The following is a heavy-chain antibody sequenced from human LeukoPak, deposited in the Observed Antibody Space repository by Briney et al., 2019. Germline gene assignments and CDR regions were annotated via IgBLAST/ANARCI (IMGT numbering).Heavy chain of an antibody. CDR3: ASVYFYDSIGYPPFDY. J-gene: IGHJ4*02. CDR1: GYSLSIYY. V-gene: IGHV1-2*02. D-gene: IGHD3-22*01. Sequence: ASVKVSCSAPGYSLSIYYVQWVRQAPGQGLEWMGWINPNSGGTNNAQKFQGRVTMNRDTSIDTAYMELSRLRSDDRDDCVCASVYFYDSIGYPPFDYWGQGTLVTVSS. CDR2: INPNSGGT.